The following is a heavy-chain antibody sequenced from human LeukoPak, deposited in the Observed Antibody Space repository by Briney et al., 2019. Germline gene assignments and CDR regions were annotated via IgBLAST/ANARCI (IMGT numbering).Heavy chain of an antibody. CDR2: INHSGST. Sequence: SETLSLTCAVYGGSFSGYYWSWIRQPPGKGLEWIGEINHSGSTNYNPSLKSRVTISVDTSKNQFSLKLSSVTAADTAVYYCAFTYDFWSGYSYWGQGTLVTVSS. J-gene: IGHJ4*02. CDR1: GGSFSGYY. V-gene: IGHV4-34*01. D-gene: IGHD3-3*01. CDR3: AFTYDFWSGYSY.